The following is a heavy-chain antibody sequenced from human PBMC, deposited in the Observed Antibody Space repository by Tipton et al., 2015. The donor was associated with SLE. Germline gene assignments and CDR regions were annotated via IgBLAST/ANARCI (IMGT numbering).Heavy chain of an antibody. D-gene: IGHD3-16*02. J-gene: IGHJ4*02. V-gene: IGHV3-15*01. CDR2: IKSQSEGGTT. CDR3: ARDLSTTAFEGSYFDY. CDR1: GFTFSKTW. Sequence: SLRLSCAASGFTFSKTWMTWVRQAPGKGLEYVGLIKSQSEGGTTDYAAPVKGRFTISRNNTKNSLFLEMNDLRAEDTAVYYCARDLSTTAFEGSYFDYWGQGTLVTVSS.